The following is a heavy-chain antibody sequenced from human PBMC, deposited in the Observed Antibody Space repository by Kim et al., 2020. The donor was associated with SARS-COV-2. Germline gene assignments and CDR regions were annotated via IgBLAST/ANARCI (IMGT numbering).Heavy chain of an antibody. D-gene: IGHD2-15*01. V-gene: IGHV4-39*01. CDR1: GGSISTNSYC. CDR3: AGLRAVASSDDY. Sequence: SETLSLTCSVSGGSISTNSYCWGWIRQPPGQELVWIGNINYRGTTYYNLSLKSRVAVSVDTSKNQFSLKLNSVTAADMDNYDCAGLRAVASSDDYWGQGT. J-gene: IGHJ4*02. CDR2: INYRGTT.